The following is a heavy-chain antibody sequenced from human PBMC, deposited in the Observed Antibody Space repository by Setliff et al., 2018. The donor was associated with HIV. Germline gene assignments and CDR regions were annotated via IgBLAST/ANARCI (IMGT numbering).Heavy chain of an antibody. CDR3: ARGRDASRQRMDV. CDR2: IGVSGGST. J-gene: IGHJ6*04. Sequence: GGSLRLSCTASGFTFSSYAMSWVRRAPGKGLEWVSSIGVSGGSTYYADSVKGRFTISRDNAKNSLYLQMNSLTPEDTAVYYCARGRDASRQRMDVWGKGTTVTVSS. CDR1: GFTFSSYA. V-gene: IGHV3-23*01. D-gene: IGHD1-1*01.